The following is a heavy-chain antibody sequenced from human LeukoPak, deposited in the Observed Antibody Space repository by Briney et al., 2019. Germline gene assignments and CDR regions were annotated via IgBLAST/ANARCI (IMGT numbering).Heavy chain of an antibody. CDR3: ARGGYGSGSYLDY. Sequence: GRSLRLSCAASGFTFSSYAMHWVRQAPGKGLEWVAVISYDGSNKYYADSVKGRFTISRDSSENTLYLQMNSLRAEDTAVYYCARGGYGSGSYLDYWGQGTLVTVSS. J-gene: IGHJ4*02. D-gene: IGHD3-10*01. CDR1: GFTFSSYA. CDR2: ISYDGSNK. V-gene: IGHV3-30-3*01.